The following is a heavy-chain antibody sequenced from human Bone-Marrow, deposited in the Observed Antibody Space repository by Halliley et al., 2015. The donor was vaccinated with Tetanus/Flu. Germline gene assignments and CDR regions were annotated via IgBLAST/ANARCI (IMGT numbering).Heavy chain of an antibody. D-gene: IGHD1-26*01. CDR2: IYYGGST. CDR3: ARRQSGSSIYNWFDP. CDR1: GGSISSYY. J-gene: IGHJ5*02. Sequence: LRLSCIVSGGSISSYYWTWIRQPPGKGLEWIGHIYYGGSTEYNPSLKSRVTISVDTSNKQFSLNLNSVTAADTAVYYCARRQSGSSIYNWFDPWGQGTLVTVSS. V-gene: IGHV4-59*01.